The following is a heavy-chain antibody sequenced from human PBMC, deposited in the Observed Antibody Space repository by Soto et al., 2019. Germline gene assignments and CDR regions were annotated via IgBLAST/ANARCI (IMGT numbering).Heavy chain of an antibody. D-gene: IGHD3-3*01. J-gene: IGHJ5*02. V-gene: IGHV4-39*01. Sequence: QLQLQESGPGLVKPLETLSLICTVSGGSISSRNYYWGWIRRPPGKGLEWIGRINNNGFTYYNPSLKSRVTISVDTSKNQFSLRLNSVTAADPAVYYCARQADFWSGGGGFDPWGQGTLVTVSS. CDR1: GGSISSRNYY. CDR3: ARQADFWSGGGGFDP. CDR2: INNNGFT.